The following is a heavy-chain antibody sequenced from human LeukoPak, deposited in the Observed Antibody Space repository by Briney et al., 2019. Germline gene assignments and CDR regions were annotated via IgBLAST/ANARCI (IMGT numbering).Heavy chain of an antibody. CDR1: GYRISSTNW. Sequence: SETLSLTCAVSGYRISSTNWWGWIRQPPGKGLEWIGYIYYSETTYYNPSLKSRVTMSVDTSKNQFSLQLSSVTAVDTAVYYCAVYDGTSGYFQYWGQGTLVTVSS. J-gene: IGHJ1*01. CDR3: AVYDGTSGYFQY. D-gene: IGHD3-22*01. CDR2: IYYSETT. V-gene: IGHV4-28*01.